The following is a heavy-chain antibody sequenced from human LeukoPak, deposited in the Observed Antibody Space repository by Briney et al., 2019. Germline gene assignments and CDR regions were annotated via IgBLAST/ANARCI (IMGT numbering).Heavy chain of an antibody. J-gene: IGHJ4*02. CDR3: TREYCTSSSCYGGDY. CDR2: IIPIFGTA. CDR1: GGTFSSYA. Sequence: ASVKVSCKASGGTFSSYAISWVRQAPGQGLEWMGGIIPIFGTANYAQKFQGRVTITADESTSTAYMELRSLRSDDTAVYYCTREYCTSSSCYGGDYWGQGTLVTVSS. V-gene: IGHV1-69*13. D-gene: IGHD2-2*01.